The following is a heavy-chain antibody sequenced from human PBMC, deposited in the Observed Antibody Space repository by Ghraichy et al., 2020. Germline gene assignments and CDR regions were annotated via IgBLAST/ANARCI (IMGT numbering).Heavy chain of an antibody. CDR2: INKDGFDP. D-gene: IGHD5-12*01. CDR1: GFIFNKYA. CDR3: VPNLAKVRAGDY. J-gene: IGHJ4*02. Sequence: GESLNISCAASGFIFNKYAMNWVRQGPGKGLEWVATINKDGFDPSYIYSVRGRFTISRDNSRNTIYLQMNSLRVDDTAVYYCVPNLAKVRAGDYWGQGTLVPVS. V-gene: IGHV3-23*01.